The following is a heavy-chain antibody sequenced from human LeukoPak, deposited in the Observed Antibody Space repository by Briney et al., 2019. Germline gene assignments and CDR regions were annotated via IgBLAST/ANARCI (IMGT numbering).Heavy chain of an antibody. V-gene: IGHV1-69*05. Sequence: SVKASCKASGGTFSSYAISWVRQAPGQGLEWMGGIIPIFGTANYAQKFQGRVTITTDESTSTAYMELSSLRSEDTAVYYCASSLEHIVVVTARVERLLGVFQHWGQGTLVTVSS. CDR1: GGTFSSYA. CDR3: ASSLEHIVVVTARVERLLGVFQH. J-gene: IGHJ1*01. D-gene: IGHD2-21*02. CDR2: IIPIFGTA.